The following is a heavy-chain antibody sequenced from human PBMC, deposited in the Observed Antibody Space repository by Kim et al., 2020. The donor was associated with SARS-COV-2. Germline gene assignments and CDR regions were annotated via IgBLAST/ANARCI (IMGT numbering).Heavy chain of an antibody. CDR2: IDWDDDK. CDR3: ARMFDSYEILTGYYPYYYFDY. D-gene: IGHD3-9*01. V-gene: IGHV2-70*11. CDR1: GFSLSTSGMC. J-gene: IGHJ4*02. Sequence: SGPTLVKPTQTLTLTCTFSGFSLSTSGMCVSWIRQPPGKALEWLARIDWDDDKYYSTSLKTRLTISKDTSKNQVVLTMTNMDPVDTATYYCARMFDSYEILTGYYPYYYFDYWGQGTLVTVSS.